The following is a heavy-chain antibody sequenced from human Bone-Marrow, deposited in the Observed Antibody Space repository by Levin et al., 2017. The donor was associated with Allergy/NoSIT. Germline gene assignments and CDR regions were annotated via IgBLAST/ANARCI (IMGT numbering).Heavy chain of an antibody. J-gene: IGHJ4*02. CDR3: ATYGGDVGFDY. Sequence: PSETLSLTCAASGFTFSSYWMSWVRQAPGKGLEWVANIKQDGSEKYYVDSVKGRFTISRDNAKNSLYLQMNSLRAEDTAVYYCATYGGDVGFDYWGQGTLVTVSS. D-gene: IGHD3-16*01. V-gene: IGHV3-7*03. CDR1: GFTFSSYW. CDR2: IKQDGSEK.